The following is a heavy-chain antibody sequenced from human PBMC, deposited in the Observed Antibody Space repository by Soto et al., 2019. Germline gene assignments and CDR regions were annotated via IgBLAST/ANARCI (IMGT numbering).Heavy chain of an antibody. J-gene: IGHJ4*02. CDR2: IYSGGSR. D-gene: IGHD6-19*01. Sequence: GSLRLSGAASGFTVSTKYMSWVRQAPGKGLEWVSVIYSGGSRYYSDSVKGRFTISRVISKNTLYLQMNSLRAEDTAVYYCARVPAPSYSSDWPGSFDFWGQGTLVTVSS. V-gene: IGHV3-53*01. CDR1: GFTVSTKY. CDR3: ARVPAPSYSSDWPGSFDF.